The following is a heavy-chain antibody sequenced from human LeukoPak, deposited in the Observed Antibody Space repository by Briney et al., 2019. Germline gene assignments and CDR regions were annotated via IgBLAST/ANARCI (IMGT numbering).Heavy chain of an antibody. V-gene: IGHV3-30*03. D-gene: IGHD3-22*01. CDR3: ARDVPAYYYDSSGYTDAFDI. J-gene: IGHJ3*02. CDR2: TSHDGFNK. CDR1: GFTFRNYG. Sequence: PGGSLRLSCAASGFTFRNYGMHWVRQAPGKGLEWVAVTSHDGFNKYYADSVKGRFTISRDNSKNTLYLQMNSLRAEDTAVYYCARDVPAYYYDSSGYTDAFDIWGQGTMVTVSS.